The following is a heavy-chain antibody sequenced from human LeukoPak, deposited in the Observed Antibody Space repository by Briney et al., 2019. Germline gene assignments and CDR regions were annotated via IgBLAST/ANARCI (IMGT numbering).Heavy chain of an antibody. J-gene: IGHJ4*02. CDR1: GGSFSGYY. CDR2: INHSGST. D-gene: IGHD3-22*01. V-gene: IGHV4-34*01. Sequence: PSETLSLTCAVYGGSFSGYYWSWIRQPPGKGPEWIGEINHSGSTNYNPSLKSRVTISVDTSKNQFSLKLSSVTAADTAVYYCASIHYYDSSGYYYYFDYWGQGTLVTVSS. CDR3: ASIHYYDSSGYYYYFDY.